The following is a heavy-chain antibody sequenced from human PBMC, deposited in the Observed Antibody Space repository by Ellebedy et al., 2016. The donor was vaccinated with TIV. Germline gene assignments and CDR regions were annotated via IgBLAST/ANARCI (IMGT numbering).Heavy chain of an antibody. Sequence: SETLSLTXAVSGGSISSSNWWSWVRQPPGKGLEWIGEIYHNGSTNYNPSLKSRVTISVDKSKNQFSLKLSSVTAADTAVYYCARVSVAAAVNYYYYGMDVWGQGTTVTVSS. D-gene: IGHD6-13*01. V-gene: IGHV4-4*02. CDR1: GGSISSSNW. CDR3: ARVSVAAAVNYYYYGMDV. CDR2: IYHNGST. J-gene: IGHJ6*02.